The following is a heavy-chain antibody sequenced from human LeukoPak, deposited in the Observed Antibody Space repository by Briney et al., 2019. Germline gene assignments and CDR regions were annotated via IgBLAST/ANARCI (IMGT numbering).Heavy chain of an antibody. V-gene: IGHV3-30*02. CDR1: GSTFHSYG. Sequence: GGSLRLSCAASGSTFHSYGVHWVRQAPGKGLEWVAFIRYDGNNTDYAESVKGRFTISRDNSKNTVYLQMNSLRVEDTAVHYCTKGATIGAFDIWGQGTMVTVSS. CDR2: IRYDGNNT. J-gene: IGHJ3*02. D-gene: IGHD5-24*01. CDR3: TKGATIGAFDI.